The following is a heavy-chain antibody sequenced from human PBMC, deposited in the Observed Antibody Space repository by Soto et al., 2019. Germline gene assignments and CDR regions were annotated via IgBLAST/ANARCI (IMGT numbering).Heavy chain of an antibody. CDR1: GGSISSSSYY. CDR2: IYYSGST. V-gene: IGHV4-39*07. Sequence: SETLSLTCTVSGGSISSSSYYWGWIRQPPGKGLEWIGSIYYSGSTNYNPSLKSRVTTSVDTSKNQFSLNLSSVTAADTAVCYCARVRHDSSGYYFDYWGQGTLVTVSS. D-gene: IGHD3-22*01. CDR3: ARVRHDSSGYYFDY. J-gene: IGHJ4*02.